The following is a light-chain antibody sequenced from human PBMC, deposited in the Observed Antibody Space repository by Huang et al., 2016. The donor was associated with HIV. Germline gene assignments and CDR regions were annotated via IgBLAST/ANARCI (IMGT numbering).Light chain of an antibody. V-gene: IGKV1-39*01. CDR3: QQSYSSLST. Sequence: DIQMTQSPSSLSASVGDRVIVTCRARQSVSAYLNWYQQMPGSAPRLLIYVASNSQSGVSSRVSGTGSGTNFTFTINSLQPEDSAVYYCQQSYSSLSTFGPGT. J-gene: IGKJ3*01. CDR2: VAS. CDR1: QSVSAY.